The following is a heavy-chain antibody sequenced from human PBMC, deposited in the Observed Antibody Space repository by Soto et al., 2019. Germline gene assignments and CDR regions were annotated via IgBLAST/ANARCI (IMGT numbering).Heavy chain of an antibody. CDR1: GGSISSYY. CDR2: IYYSGST. V-gene: IGHV4-59*01. D-gene: IGHD5-12*01. Sequence: SETLSLTCTVSGGSISSYYWSWIRQPPGKGLEWIGYIYYSGSTNYNPSLKSRVTISVDTSKNQFSLKLSSVTAADTAVYYCARGNPTEGYSGYDFDYWGQGTLVTVSS. J-gene: IGHJ4*02. CDR3: ARGNPTEGYSGYDFDY.